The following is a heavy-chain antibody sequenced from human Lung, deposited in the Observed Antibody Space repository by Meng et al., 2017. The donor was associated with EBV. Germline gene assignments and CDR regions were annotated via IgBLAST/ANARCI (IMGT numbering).Heavy chain of an antibody. Sequence: VQLLESGGXLVKPGGSVRLSCAASGFTFSRHTMTWVRQAPGKGLQWVSSITSTATYISYATSVKGRFTISRDNAKNSLYLQMISLRAEDTAVYYCARPDNGGNWYFDNWGQGTLVTVSS. CDR2: ITSTATYI. CDR1: GFTFSRHT. J-gene: IGHJ4*02. CDR3: ARPDNGGNWYFDN. V-gene: IGHV3-21*01. D-gene: IGHD4-23*01.